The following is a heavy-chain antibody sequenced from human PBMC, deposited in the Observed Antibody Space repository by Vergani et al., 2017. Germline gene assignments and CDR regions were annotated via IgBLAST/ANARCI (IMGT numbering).Heavy chain of an antibody. CDR3: ARDDGGCDY. V-gene: IGHV3-33*01. CDR2: IWYDGSNK. J-gene: IGHJ4*02. CDR1: GFTFSSYG. D-gene: IGHD6-19*01. Sequence: QVQLVESGGGVVQPGRSLRLSCAASGFTFSSYGIHWVRQAPGKGLEWVAVIWYDGSNKYYADSVKGRFTISRDNSKNTLYLQMNSLRAEDTAVYYCARDDGGCDYWGQGTLVTVSS.